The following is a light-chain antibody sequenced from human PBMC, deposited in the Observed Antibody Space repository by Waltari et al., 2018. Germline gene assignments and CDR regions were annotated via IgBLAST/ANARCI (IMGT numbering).Light chain of an antibody. CDR3: QQYDRWPLT. Sequence: EIVMTQSPATLSVSPGDTATLSCRASHSISSHLAWYQQKPGHAPRLLIYGASTWATGIPARFGGSGSGTEFTLTISSLQSEDFAVYYCQQYDRWPLTFGGGTKVEIK. V-gene: IGKV3-15*01. CDR1: HSISSH. CDR2: GAS. J-gene: IGKJ4*01.